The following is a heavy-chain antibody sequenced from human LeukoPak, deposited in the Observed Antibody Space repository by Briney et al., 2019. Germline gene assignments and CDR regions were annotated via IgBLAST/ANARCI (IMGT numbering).Heavy chain of an antibody. CDR3: ARDGEERGIDY. V-gene: IGHV4-59*01. D-gene: IGHD3-3*01. Sequence: PSETLSLTCTVSGGSISSYYWSWIRQPPGKGLEWIGYIYYSGSTNYNPSLKSRVTISVDTSKNQFSLKLSSVTAADTAVYYCARDGEERGIDYWGQGTLVTVSS. CDR1: GGSISSYY. J-gene: IGHJ4*02. CDR2: IYYSGST.